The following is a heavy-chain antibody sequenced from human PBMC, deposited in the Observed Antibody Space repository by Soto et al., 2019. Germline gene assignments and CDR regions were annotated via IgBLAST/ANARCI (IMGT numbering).Heavy chain of an antibody. J-gene: IGHJ3*02. V-gene: IGHV3-48*01. CDR1: GFTFSSST. CDR2: ISTSSSTI. D-gene: IGHD2-15*01. Sequence: GGSLRLSCAASGFTFSSSTMNWVRQAPGKGLEWVSYISTSSSTIYYADSVKGRFTISRDNAKNSVHLQMNSLRAEDAAVYYCAREYCSGGTCYGVFHSRGQGTMVTVSS. CDR3: AREYCSGGTCYGVFHS.